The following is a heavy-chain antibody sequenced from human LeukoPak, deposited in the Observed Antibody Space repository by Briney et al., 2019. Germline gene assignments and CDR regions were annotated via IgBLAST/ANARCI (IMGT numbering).Heavy chain of an antibody. Sequence: ASVKLSCKASGYTFTSYDINWVRHATRQRLEWMVWMNRNSGNTGYAQKFQGRVTITRNTSISTAYMELRSLRSEDAAVYYCSREGIAARRALWFFPWGQGTLVT. CDR2: MNRNSGNT. J-gene: IGHJ5*02. CDR1: GYTFTSYD. V-gene: IGHV1-8*03. D-gene: IGHD6-6*01. CDR3: SREGIAARRALWFFP.